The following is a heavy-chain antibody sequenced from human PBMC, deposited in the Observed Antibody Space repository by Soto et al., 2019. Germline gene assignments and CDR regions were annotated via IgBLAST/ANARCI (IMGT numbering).Heavy chain of an antibody. CDR3: TSGVSYGFDF. D-gene: IGHD2-8*01. CDR2: MTSDSKTI. CDR1: GFNFNIYS. Sequence: EVLLVESGGALVQPGGSLRLSCVASGFNFNIYSMNWVRQAPGKGLEWVSYMTSDSKTIHYADSVKGRFTISRENAKNSGFLQMNSLRGEDTAVYYCTSGVSYGFDFWGQGTMVTVSS. V-gene: IGHV3-48*01. J-gene: IGHJ3*01.